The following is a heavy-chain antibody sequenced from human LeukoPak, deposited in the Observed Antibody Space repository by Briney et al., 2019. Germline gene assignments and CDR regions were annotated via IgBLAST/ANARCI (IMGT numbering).Heavy chain of an antibody. V-gene: IGHV3-30*18. CDR1: GFTFSDYA. D-gene: IGHD4-11*01. CDR2: ISYDGSNK. Sequence: PGGSLRLSCAASGFTFSDYAMHWVRQAPGKGLEWVAVISYDGSNKYYADSVKGRFTISRNNSKNTLYLQMNSLRAEDTAVYYCAXGYDYXNFXDYWGQGXXXXXSS. J-gene: IGHJ4*02. CDR3: AXGYDYXNFXDY.